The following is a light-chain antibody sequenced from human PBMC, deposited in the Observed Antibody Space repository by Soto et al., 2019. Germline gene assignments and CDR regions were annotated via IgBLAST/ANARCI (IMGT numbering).Light chain of an antibody. V-gene: IGLV4-69*01. CDR3: QTWDTGPI. CDR2: LSSDGSH. J-gene: IGLJ2*01. CDR1: SGHSSYS. Sequence: QLVLTQSPSASASLGASVKLTCTLSSGHSSYSIAWHQQQPEKGPRFLMKLSSDGSHTKGDGIPDRFSGSSSGAERYLTISSLQSDDEADYYCQTWDTGPIFGGGTKLTVL.